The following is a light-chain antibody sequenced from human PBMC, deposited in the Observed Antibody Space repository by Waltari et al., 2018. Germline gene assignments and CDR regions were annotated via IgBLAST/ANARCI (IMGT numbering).Light chain of an antibody. CDR3: QQYNYWPPYT. V-gene: IGKV3-15*01. CDR1: QSVRSN. Sequence: ELVMTQSPATLSVSPGERVTLSCGASQSVRSNLAWYQQKPGLAPRLLIYGASTRATGVPARFSGSGSGTEFTLTISSLQSEDFAVYYCQQYNYWPPYTFGQGTKLEIK. CDR2: GAS. J-gene: IGKJ2*01.